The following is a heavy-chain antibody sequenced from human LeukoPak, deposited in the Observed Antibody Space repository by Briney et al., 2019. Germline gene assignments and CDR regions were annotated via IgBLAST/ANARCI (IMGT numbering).Heavy chain of an antibody. V-gene: IGHV3-7*01. CDR2: VNLDGSDK. Sequence: GGSLRLSCEGSGFSFTNHWMTWVRQGPRKGLEWVAQVNLDGSDKYYVDSVKGRFTISRDNAKNSLYLQMNSLRAEDTAVYYCTRRPIAATAYYFDYWGQGTLVTVSS. J-gene: IGHJ4*02. CDR3: TRRPIAATAYYFDY. D-gene: IGHD6-6*01. CDR1: GFSFTNHW.